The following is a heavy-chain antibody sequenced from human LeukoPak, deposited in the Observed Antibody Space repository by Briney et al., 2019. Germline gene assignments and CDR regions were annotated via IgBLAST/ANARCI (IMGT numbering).Heavy chain of an antibody. CDR3: ARDRSWDSGSYLVMDV. Sequence: ASVKVSCKAPGYTFTSYYMHWVRQAPGQGLEWMGIINPSGGSTSYAQKFQGRVTMTRDTSTSTVYMELSSLRSEDMAVYYCARDRSWDSGSYLVMDVWGKGTTVTISS. CDR1: GYTFTSYY. D-gene: IGHD1-26*01. CDR2: INPSGGST. V-gene: IGHV1-46*01. J-gene: IGHJ6*03.